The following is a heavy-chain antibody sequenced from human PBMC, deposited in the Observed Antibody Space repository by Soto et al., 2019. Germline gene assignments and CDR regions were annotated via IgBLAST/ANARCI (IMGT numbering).Heavy chain of an antibody. CDR3: ARMVGATLVDF. V-gene: IGHV4-4*02. D-gene: IGHD1-26*01. J-gene: IGHJ4*02. CDR1: GASISSTTSGNW. Sequence: QVQLQESGPGLVRPSGTLSLTCAVSGASISSTTSGNWWSWVRQPPGKGLEWIGEIYHSGSTDYKPSLKGLVTMSVEMSKKKFSRKLSSVTAADTAVYYWARMVGATLVDFWGQGTLVTVSS. CDR2: IYHSGST.